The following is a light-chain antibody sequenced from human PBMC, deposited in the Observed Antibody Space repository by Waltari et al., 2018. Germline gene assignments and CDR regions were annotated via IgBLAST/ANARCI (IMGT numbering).Light chain of an antibody. CDR3: QQLNSYLIT. J-gene: IGKJ5*01. V-gene: IGKV1-9*01. Sequence: DIQLTQSPSFLSASVGGRVTITCRASQCISSYLAWYQQKPGKAPKLLIYAASTLQSGVPSRFSGSGSGTEFTLTISSLQPEDFATYYCQQLNSYLITFGQGTRLEIK. CDR2: AAS. CDR1: QCISSY.